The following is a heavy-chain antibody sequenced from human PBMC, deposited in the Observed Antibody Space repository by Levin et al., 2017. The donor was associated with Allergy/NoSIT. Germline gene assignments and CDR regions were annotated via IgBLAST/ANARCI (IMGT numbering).Heavy chain of an antibody. CDR3: ARNRIVVAGGNDYYYGMDV. CDR1: GGSVSSGTYY. Sequence: SETLSLTCTVSGGSVSSGTYYWSWIRQPPGKGLEWIGYINYRGSTKYNPSLKSRVTISVDTSKNEFSLKLSSVTAADTAVYDCARNRIVVAGGNDYYYGMDVWGQGTTVTVSS. J-gene: IGHJ6*02. V-gene: IGHV4-61*01. CDR2: INYRGST. D-gene: IGHD6-19*01.